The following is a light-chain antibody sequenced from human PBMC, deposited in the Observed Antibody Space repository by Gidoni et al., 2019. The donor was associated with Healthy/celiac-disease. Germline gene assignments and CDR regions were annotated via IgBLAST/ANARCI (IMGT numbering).Light chain of an antibody. Sequence: DIVMTHAPDSMAVSLGERATINCKSSQSVLYSSNSKNYLAWYQQKPGQPPKLLIYWASTRESGVPDRVSGSGSGTDFTLTISSLQAEDVAVYYCQQYYSTPYTFGQGTKLEIK. J-gene: IGKJ2*01. CDR3: QQYYSTPYT. V-gene: IGKV4-1*01. CDR2: WAS. CDR1: QSVLYSSNSKNY.